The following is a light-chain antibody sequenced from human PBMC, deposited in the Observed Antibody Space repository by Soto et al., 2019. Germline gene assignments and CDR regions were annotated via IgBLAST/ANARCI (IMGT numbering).Light chain of an antibody. CDR1: QSISSW. J-gene: IGKJ1*01. V-gene: IGKV1-5*03. Sequence: DIEMIQSPSTLSASVGDRVTITCRASQSISSWLAWYQQKPGKAPKLLIYKASNLESGVPSRFSGSGSGTEFTLTISSLQPDDFATYYCQQYNSYSSFGQGTKVDIK. CDR2: KAS. CDR3: QQYNSYSS.